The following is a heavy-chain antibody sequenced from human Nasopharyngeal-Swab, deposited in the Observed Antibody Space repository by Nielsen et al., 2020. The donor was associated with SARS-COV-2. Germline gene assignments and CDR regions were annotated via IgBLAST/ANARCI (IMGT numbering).Heavy chain of an antibody. CDR1: GFTFDDYA. V-gene: IGHV3-9*01. CDR3: AKVADYGDYTDDY. J-gene: IGHJ4*02. D-gene: IGHD4-17*01. CDR2: ISWNSGSI. Sequence: SLKISCAASGFTFDDYAMHWVRQAPGKGLEWVSGISWNSGSIGYADSVKGRFTISRDNAKNSLYQQMNSLRAEDTALYYCAKVADYGDYTDDYWGQGTLVTVSS.